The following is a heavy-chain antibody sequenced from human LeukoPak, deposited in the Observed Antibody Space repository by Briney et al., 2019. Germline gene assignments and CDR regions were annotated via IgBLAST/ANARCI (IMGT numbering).Heavy chain of an antibody. CDR3: ARLTSSSPSCYYYYYYYGMDV. J-gene: IGHJ6*02. Sequence: SDTRSLTCTVSGGSIRSTRYYWGWVRPPPGKGVEWIGSSYYSVSAYYNPALKSRVTISVDTSKNLFFLTLTSVTAADTAVYYCARLTSSSPSCYYYYYYYGMDVWGQGTTVTVSS. CDR1: GGSIRSTRYY. CDR2: SYYSVSA. V-gene: IGHV4-39*01. D-gene: IGHD2-2*01.